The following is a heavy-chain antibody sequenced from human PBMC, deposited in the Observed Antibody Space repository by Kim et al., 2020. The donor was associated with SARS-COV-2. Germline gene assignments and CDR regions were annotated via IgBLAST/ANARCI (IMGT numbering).Heavy chain of an antibody. CDR3: ARGLGFGELPPYYYGMDV. D-gene: IGHD3-10*01. Sequence: SETLSLTCTVSGGSISSYYWSWIRQPPGKGLEWIGYIYYSGSTNYNPSLKSRVTISVDTSKNQFSLKLSSVTAADTAVYYCARGLGFGELPPYYYGMDVWGQGTTVTVSS. V-gene: IGHV4-59*13. J-gene: IGHJ6*02. CDR2: IYYSGST. CDR1: GGSISSYY.